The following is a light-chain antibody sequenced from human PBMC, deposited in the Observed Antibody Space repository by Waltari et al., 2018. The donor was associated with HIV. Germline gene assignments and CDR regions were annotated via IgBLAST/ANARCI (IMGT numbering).Light chain of an antibody. CDR1: QSVSSN. J-gene: IGKJ2*01. Sequence: ETVMTQSPATLSVSPGERATLSCRASQSVSSNLAWYQQKPGQAPRLLIYGASTRATGIPARFSGSGSGTEFTLTISGLQSEDFAVYFCQQYSNWPPNTFGQGTKLEIK. CDR3: QQYSNWPPNT. V-gene: IGKV3-15*01. CDR2: GAS.